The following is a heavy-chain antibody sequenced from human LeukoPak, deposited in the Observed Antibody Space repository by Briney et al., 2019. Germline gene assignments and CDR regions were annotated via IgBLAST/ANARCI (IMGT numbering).Heavy chain of an antibody. J-gene: IGHJ4*02. Sequence: PGGSLRLSCAASGFTLSNYVINWVRQAPGKGLEWGSTISDSGGHTYYADSVKGRFTISRDNSNKMIFLQLDSLRVEDTAVYYCATLWFGVLSRGQAKFDYWGQGTLVTVSA. CDR1: GFTLSNYV. D-gene: IGHD3-10*01. CDR3: ATLWFGVLSRGQAKFDY. V-gene: IGHV3-23*01. CDR2: ISDSGGHT.